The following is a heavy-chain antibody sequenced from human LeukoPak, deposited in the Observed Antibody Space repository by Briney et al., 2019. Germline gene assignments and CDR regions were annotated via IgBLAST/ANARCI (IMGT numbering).Heavy chain of an antibody. CDR1: GFTFSSYS. Sequence: GGSLRLSCAASGFTFSSYSMNWVRQAPGKGLEWVSFIRSKAYGGTTEYAASVNGRFIISRDDSKSIAYLQMNTLKTEDTAMYYCSRGKIYSDYGGSDYWGQGTLVTVSS. D-gene: IGHD4-11*01. CDR3: SRGKIYSDYGGSDY. V-gene: IGHV3-49*04. CDR2: IRSKAYGGTT. J-gene: IGHJ4*02.